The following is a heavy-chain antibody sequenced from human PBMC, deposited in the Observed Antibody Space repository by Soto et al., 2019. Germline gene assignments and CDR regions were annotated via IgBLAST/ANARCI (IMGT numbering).Heavy chain of an antibody. J-gene: IGHJ4*02. V-gene: IGHV3-30-3*01. CDR3: ARESIAAAGAAFDY. Sequence: GGSLRLSCAASGFTFSSYAMHWVRQAPGKGLEWVAVISYDGSNKYYADSVKGRFTISRDNSKNTLYLQMNSLRAEDTAVYYCARESIAAAGAAFDYWGQGTLVTVSS. CDR1: GFTFSSYA. CDR2: ISYDGSNK. D-gene: IGHD6-13*01.